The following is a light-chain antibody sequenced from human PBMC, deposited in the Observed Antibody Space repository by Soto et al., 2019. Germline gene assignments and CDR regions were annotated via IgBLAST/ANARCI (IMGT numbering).Light chain of an antibody. CDR1: SSDVGGYNF. J-gene: IGLJ1*01. CDR3: SSYAGNNIHYV. V-gene: IGLV2-8*01. CDR2: EVS. Sequence: QSVLTQPPSASGSLGQSVTISCTGSSSDVGGYNFVSWFQQHPGKAPRLMIYEVSKRPSGVPDRFSGSKSGNTASLTVSGLQAEDEADYYCSSYAGNNIHYVFGTGTKVT.